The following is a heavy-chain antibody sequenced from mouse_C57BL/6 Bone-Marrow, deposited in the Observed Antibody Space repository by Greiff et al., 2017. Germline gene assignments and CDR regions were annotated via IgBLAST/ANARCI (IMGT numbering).Heavy chain of an antibody. J-gene: IGHJ4*01. CDR3: GRNPYSPWAMGY. CDR1: GFSLTSYG. V-gene: IGHV2-2*01. CDR2: IWSGGST. Sequence: VKLMESGPGLVQPSQSLSITCTVSGFSLTSYGVHWVRQSPGKGLEWLGVIWSGGSTDYNAAFISRLSISKDNSKSQVFFKMNSLQADDTAIYCCGRNPYSPWAMGYWGQGTSVTVSS.